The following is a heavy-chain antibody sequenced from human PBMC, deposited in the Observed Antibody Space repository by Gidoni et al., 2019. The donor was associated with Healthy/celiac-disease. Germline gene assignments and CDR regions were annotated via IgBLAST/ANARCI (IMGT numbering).Heavy chain of an antibody. D-gene: IGHD3-10*01. J-gene: IGHJ4*02. V-gene: IGHV4-39*07. CDR3: ARALWFGELLLNPHFDY. CDR1: GGSISRSRYY. Sequence: QLQLQESGPGLVKPSETLSLTCTVSGGSISRSRYYWGWIRQPPGKGLEWIGSIYYSGSTYYNPSLKSRVTISVDTSKNQFSLKLSSVTAADTAVYYCARALWFGELLLNPHFDYWGQGTLVTVSS. CDR2: IYYSGST.